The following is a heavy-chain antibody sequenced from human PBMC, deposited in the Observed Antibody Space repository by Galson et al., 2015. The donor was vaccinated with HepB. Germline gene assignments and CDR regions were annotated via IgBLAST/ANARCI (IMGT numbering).Heavy chain of an antibody. D-gene: IGHD2-15*01. Sequence: SLRLSCAASGFTFSSYDMTWVRQAPGRGLEWVSFIRSSGDLTFYADSVKGRFTISRDNSKNTLFLEMNSLRAEDTAIYYCAKRNNYVSGGHPFDYWGQGILVTVSS. V-gene: IGHV3-23*01. CDR2: IRSSGDLT. J-gene: IGHJ4*02. CDR1: GFTFSSYD. CDR3: AKRNNYVSGGHPFDY.